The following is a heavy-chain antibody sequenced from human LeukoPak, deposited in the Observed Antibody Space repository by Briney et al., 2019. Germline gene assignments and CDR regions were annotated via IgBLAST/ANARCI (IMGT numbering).Heavy chain of an antibody. Sequence: PSETLSLTCTVYGGPFSGYYWSWIRQPPGKGLEWIGEINHSGSTNYNPSLKSRVTISVDTSKNQFSLKLSSVTAADTAVYYCARGWNSSGWYRYYYYMDVWGKGTTVTVSS. D-gene: IGHD6-19*01. V-gene: IGHV4-34*01. CDR2: INHSGST. CDR1: GGPFSGYY. CDR3: ARGWNSSGWYRYYYYMDV. J-gene: IGHJ6*03.